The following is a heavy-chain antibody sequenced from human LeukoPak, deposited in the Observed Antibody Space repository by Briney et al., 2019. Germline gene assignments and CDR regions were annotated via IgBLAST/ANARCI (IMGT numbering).Heavy chain of an antibody. J-gene: IGHJ4*02. Sequence: PGGSLRLSCAASGFTFSSYSMNWVRQAPGEGLEWVSYISSSSSTIYYADSVKGRFTISRDNAKNSLYLQMNSLRAEDTAVYYCARDLIGRAGYWGQGTLVTVSS. D-gene: IGHD2-21*01. CDR3: ARDLIGRAGY. V-gene: IGHV3-48*01. CDR1: GFTFSSYS. CDR2: ISSSSSTI.